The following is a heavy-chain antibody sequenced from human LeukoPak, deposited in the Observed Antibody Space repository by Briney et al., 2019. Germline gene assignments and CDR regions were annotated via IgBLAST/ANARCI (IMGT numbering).Heavy chain of an antibody. CDR3: ARDPSFYGSGSYYPKTFDY. CDR2: ISGSGVST. CDR1: GFTFSSYD. J-gene: IGHJ4*02. Sequence: GGSLRLSCAASGFTFSSYDMSWVRQAPGKGLEWVSVISGSGVSTYYADSVKGRFTISRDNSKDTLYLQMNSLRAEDAAVYYCARDPSFYGSGSYYPKTFDYWGQGTLVTVSS. V-gene: IGHV3-23*01. D-gene: IGHD3-10*01.